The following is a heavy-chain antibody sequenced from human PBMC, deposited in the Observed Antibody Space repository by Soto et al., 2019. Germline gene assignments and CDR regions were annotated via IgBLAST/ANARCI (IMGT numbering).Heavy chain of an antibody. D-gene: IGHD3-22*01. CDR1: GGTFSSYA. V-gene: IGHV1-69*13. J-gene: IGHJ5*02. Sequence: SVKVSCKASGGTFSSYAISWVRQAPGQGLEWMGGIIPIFGTANYAQKFQGRVTITADESTSTAYMELSSLRSEDTAVYYCARGGDYYDSSGYLNWFDPWGQGTLVTVSS. CDR3: ARGGDYYDSSGYLNWFDP. CDR2: IIPIFGTA.